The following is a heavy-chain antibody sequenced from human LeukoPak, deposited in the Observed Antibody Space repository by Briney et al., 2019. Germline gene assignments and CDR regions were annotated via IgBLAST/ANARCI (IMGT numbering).Heavy chain of an antibody. CDR3: ARGRNYYGSGRSRYYGKDV. Sequence: ASVKVSCKASGYTFTSYDINWVRQATGQGLEWMGWMNPNSGNTGYAQKFQGRVTMTRNTSISTAYMELSSLRSEDTAVYYCARGRNYYGSGRSRYYGKDVWGQGTTVTVSS. J-gene: IGHJ6*02. D-gene: IGHD3-10*01. V-gene: IGHV1-8*01. CDR1: GYTFTSYD. CDR2: MNPNSGNT.